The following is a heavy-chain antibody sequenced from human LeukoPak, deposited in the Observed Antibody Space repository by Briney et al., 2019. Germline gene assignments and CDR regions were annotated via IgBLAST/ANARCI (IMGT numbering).Heavy chain of an antibody. CDR3: ARASELTRSSWYVPPFDS. CDR1: GGTFIDYI. Sequence: GASVKVSCKASGGTFIDYIVSWVRQAPGQGLEWMGRIIPTLSSANYAQKFQGRVTFTADKSTSTVYMELSSLRSEDTAVYYCARASELTRSSWYVPPFDSWGQGTLVTVSS. D-gene: IGHD6-13*01. V-gene: IGHV1-69*08. CDR2: IIPTLSSA. J-gene: IGHJ4*02.